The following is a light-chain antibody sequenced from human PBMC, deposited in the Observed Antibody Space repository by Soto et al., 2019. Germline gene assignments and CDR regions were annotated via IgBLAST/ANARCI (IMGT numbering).Light chain of an antibody. CDR2: NVN. V-gene: IGLV2-14*03. CDR1: SGDVGGHDY. Sequence: QSALTQVASVSGSPGQSITISCTGTSGDVGGHDYVSWYQQYPGKAPKLMIYNVNYRPSGVSNRFSGSKSGNTASLTISGLQAEDEANYYCSSYTNTTTVVFGGGTKVTVL. J-gene: IGLJ2*01. CDR3: SSYTNTTTVV.